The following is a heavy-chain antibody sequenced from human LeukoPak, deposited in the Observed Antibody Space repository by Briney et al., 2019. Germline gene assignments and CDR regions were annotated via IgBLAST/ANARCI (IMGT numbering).Heavy chain of an antibody. CDR3: ARDITLAATNWFDP. D-gene: IGHD2-15*01. CDR2: IYYSGST. CDR1: GGSISSYY. Sequence: SETLSLTCTVSGGSISSYYWSWIRQPPGKGLEWIGYIYYSGSTNYNPSLKSRVTISVDTSKNQFSLKLSSVTAADTAVYYCARDITLAATNWFDPWGQGTLVTVSS. V-gene: IGHV4-59*01. J-gene: IGHJ5*02.